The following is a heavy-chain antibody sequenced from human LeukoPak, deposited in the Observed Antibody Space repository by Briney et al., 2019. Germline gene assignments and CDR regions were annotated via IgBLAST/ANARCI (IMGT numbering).Heavy chain of an antibody. CDR2: INHSGST. Sequence: SETLSLTCTVSGGSISSSSYYWGWIRQPPGKGLEWIGEINHSGSTNYNPSLKSRVTISVDTSKNQFSLKLSSVTAADTAVYYCARGGRYQLLYYFDYWGQGTLVTVSS. CDR1: GGSISSSSYY. V-gene: IGHV4-39*07. CDR3: ARGGRYQLLYYFDY. J-gene: IGHJ4*02. D-gene: IGHD2-2*01.